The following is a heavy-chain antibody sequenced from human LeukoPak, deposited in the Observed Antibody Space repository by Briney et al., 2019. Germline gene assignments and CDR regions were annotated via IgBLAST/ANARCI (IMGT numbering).Heavy chain of an antibody. CDR2: IYSGGST. CDR1: GFTVSSNY. V-gene: IGHV3-66*01. J-gene: IGHJ4*02. CDR3: ASEEFSDDSSGYFDY. Sequence: PGGSLRLSCAASGFTVSSNYMSWVRQAPGKGLVWVTVIYSGGSTYYADSVKGRFTISRDNSKNTLYLQMNSLRAEDTAVYYCASEEFSDDSSGYFDYWGQGTLVTVSS. D-gene: IGHD3-22*01.